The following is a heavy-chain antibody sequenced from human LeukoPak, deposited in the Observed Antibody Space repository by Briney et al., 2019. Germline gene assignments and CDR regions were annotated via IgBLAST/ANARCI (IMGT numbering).Heavy chain of an antibody. CDR3: ARERGVVPGSFNY. CDR2: IYYSGST. Sequence: SETLSLTCTVSGDSISSSSSYWGWIRQPPGKGLEWIGSIYYSGSTYYNTSLKSRVTISVDTSKNQFSLKLSSVTAADTAVYYCARERGVVPGSFNYWGQGTLVTVSS. J-gene: IGHJ4*02. V-gene: IGHV4-39*02. D-gene: IGHD2-2*01. CDR1: GDSISSSSSY.